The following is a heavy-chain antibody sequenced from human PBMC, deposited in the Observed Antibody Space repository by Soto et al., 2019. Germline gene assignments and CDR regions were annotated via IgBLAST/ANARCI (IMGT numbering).Heavy chain of an antibody. CDR1: GFTFSDYY. V-gene: IGHV3-11*01. CDR2: ISEGGTTI. CDR3: ARDSRDHYALDY. Sequence: GGSLRLSCAGSGFTFSDYYMSWIRQAPGKGLEWVSHISEGGTTIYYSDSVKGRFTISRDNAKNSLYLQMNSLRAEDTAVYYCARDSRDHYALDYWGQGTLVTVSS. J-gene: IGHJ4*02. D-gene: IGHD4-17*01.